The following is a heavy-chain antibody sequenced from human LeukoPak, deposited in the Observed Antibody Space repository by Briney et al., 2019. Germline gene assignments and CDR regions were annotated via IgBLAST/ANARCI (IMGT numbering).Heavy chain of an antibody. CDR1: GFTVSRNY. D-gene: IGHD2-15*01. CDR2: IYSSGTT. Sequence: QPGGSLRLSCAASGFTVSRNYMSWVRQAPGKGLEWVSIIYSSGTTYYADSVKGRFTISRDYSKNTLYLQMNSLRAEDTAVYYCARDRSCTGGSCYMDVWGRGTTVTVSS. V-gene: IGHV3-53*01. J-gene: IGHJ6*03. CDR3: ARDRSCTGGSCYMDV.